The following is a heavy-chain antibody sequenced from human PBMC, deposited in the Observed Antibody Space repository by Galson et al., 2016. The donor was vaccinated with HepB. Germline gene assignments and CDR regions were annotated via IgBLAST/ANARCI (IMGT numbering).Heavy chain of an antibody. J-gene: IGHJ4*02. CDR2: VYDSGST. CDR3: ARGARPLTEVMHRRGHLDC. V-gene: IGHV4-59*01. Sequence: SETLSLTCTVSGGSISSYYWSWIRQPPGKGLEWIGYVYDSGSTEYNPSLKSRVTISLDTSRTRFSLKLRSVTAADTAVYYCARGARPLTEVMHRRGHLDCWGQGTLVTVSS. D-gene: IGHD4-17*01. CDR1: GGSISSYY.